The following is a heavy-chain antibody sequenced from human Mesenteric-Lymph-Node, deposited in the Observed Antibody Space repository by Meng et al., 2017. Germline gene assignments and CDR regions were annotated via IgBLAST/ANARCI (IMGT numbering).Heavy chain of an antibody. D-gene: IGHD3-22*01. J-gene: IGHJ4*02. CDR1: GFTFSSST. CDR3: ARDGSAEYYYDSSGYYIDY. CDR2: ISFDGSTK. V-gene: IGHV3-30*04. Sequence: GESLKISCAASGFTFSSSTMHWVRQGPGKGLEWVALISFDGSTKYYADSVKGRFTTSRDNSKNTLYLQMNSLRAEDTAVYYCARDGSAEYYYDSSGYYIDYWGQGTLVTVSS.